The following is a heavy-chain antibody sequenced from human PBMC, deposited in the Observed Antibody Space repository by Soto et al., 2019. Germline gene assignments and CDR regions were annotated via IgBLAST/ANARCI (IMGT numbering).Heavy chain of an antibody. Sequence: PSETLSLTCAVYGGSFSGYYWSWIRQPPGKGLEWIGEINHSGSTNYNPSLKSRVTISVDTSKNQFSLKLSSVTAADTAVYYCARVSGSYDLNLDYWGQGTLVTVYS. D-gene: IGHD1-26*01. CDR1: GGSFSGYY. J-gene: IGHJ4*02. V-gene: IGHV4-34*01. CDR2: INHSGST. CDR3: ARVSGSYDLNLDY.